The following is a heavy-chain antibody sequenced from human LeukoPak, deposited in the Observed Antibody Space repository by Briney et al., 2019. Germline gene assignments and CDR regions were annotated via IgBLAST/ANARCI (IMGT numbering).Heavy chain of an antibody. D-gene: IGHD3-22*01. CDR3: ARDLYRIVVAPHYFDY. J-gene: IGHJ4*02. Sequence: GGSLRLSCAASGFTFSSYNMNWVRQAPGKGLEWVSSISSSSTYIYYAESMKGRFTISRDNAKNSLYLQMNSLRAEDTAVYYCARDLYRIVVAPHYFDYWGQGTLVTVSS. V-gene: IGHV3-21*01. CDR2: ISSSSTYI. CDR1: GFTFSSYN.